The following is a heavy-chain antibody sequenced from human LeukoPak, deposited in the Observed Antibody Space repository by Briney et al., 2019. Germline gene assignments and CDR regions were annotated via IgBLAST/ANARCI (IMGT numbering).Heavy chain of an antibody. CDR1: GGSMRRDTEY. CDR2: IYYSGNT. Sequence: PSETLSLTCSVSGGSMRRDTEYWGWIRQPPGRGLEWIGNIYYSGNTYYNPSLKSRVTISVGTSKKQFSLKLTSVTATDTAVYYCATYYCGGDCYSGYFDYWGQGTLVTVSS. CDR3: ATYYCGGDCYSGYFDY. D-gene: IGHD2-21*02. V-gene: IGHV4-39*01. J-gene: IGHJ4*02.